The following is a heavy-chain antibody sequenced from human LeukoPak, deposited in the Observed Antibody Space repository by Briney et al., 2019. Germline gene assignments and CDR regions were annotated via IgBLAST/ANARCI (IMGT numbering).Heavy chain of an antibody. V-gene: IGHV4-38-2*02. CDR3: ARDPVRLDYNHGYFDY. CDR1: GYSISSGNY. D-gene: IGHD4-11*01. Sequence: SETLSLTCTVSGYSISSGNYWGWIRQTPGKGLEWIASVSQRGNTYYNPSLESRVTISIDTSKNQFSLKVRSVTATDTAVYYRARDPVRLDYNHGYFDYWGQEIMVTVSS. CDR2: VSQRGNT. J-gene: IGHJ4*02.